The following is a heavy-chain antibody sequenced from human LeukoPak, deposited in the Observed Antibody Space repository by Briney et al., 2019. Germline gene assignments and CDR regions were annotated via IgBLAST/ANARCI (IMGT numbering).Heavy chain of an antibody. Sequence: SETLSLTCTVSGGSISSYYWSWIRQPPGKGLEWIGYIYYSGSTNYNPSLKSRVTISVDTSKNQFSLKLSSVTAADTAVYYCARQSGYSGYDLYENYYYYYMDVWGKGTTVTISS. CDR3: ARQSGYSGYDLYENYYYYYMDV. V-gene: IGHV4-59*08. CDR1: GGSISSYY. CDR2: IYYSGST. J-gene: IGHJ6*03. D-gene: IGHD5-12*01.